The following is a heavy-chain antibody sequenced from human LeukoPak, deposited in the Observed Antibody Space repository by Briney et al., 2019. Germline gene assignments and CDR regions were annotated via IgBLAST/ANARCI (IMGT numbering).Heavy chain of an antibody. D-gene: IGHD3-10*01. J-gene: IGHJ4*02. CDR3: AKVEGATWYGESDYYFDY. Sequence: GGSLRLSCAASGFMFTSYAMSWVSQAPGKGMEWVSAMSDSGDSTYYADSVKGRFTISRDNSENTLYLQMNSLRVEDTAIYYCAKVEGATWYGESDYYFDYWGQGTLVTVSS. CDR1: GFMFTSYA. CDR2: MSDSGDST. V-gene: IGHV3-23*01.